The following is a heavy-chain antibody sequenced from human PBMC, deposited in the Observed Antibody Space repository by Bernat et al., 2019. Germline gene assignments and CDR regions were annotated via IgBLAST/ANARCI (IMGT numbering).Heavy chain of an antibody. CDR3: ARGSLHRYLGAFDI. V-gene: IGHV3-48*03. CDR1: GFTFSSYE. D-gene: IGHD2-2*02. CDR2: ISSSGSTI. Sequence: EVQLVESGGGLVQPGGSLRLSCAASGFTFSSYEMNWVRQAPGKGLEWVSYISSSGSTIYYADSVKGRFTISRDNAKNSLYLQMNSLRAEDTAVYYCARGSLHRYLGAFDIWGQGTMVTVSS. J-gene: IGHJ3*02.